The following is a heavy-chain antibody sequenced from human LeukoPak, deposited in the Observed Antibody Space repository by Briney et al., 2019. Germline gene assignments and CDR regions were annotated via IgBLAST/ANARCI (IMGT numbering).Heavy chain of an antibody. CDR3: ARVGRVTTPRYSDY. J-gene: IGHJ4*02. CDR1: GFTFSSYW. CDR2: IEEYGSQK. D-gene: IGHD4-17*01. V-gene: IGHV3-7*01. Sequence: PGGSLRLSCAASGFTFSSYWISWVRQAPGKGLEWVANIEEYGSQKYYVDSVKGRFTIFRDNAKNSVYLQMNSLRAEDTAVYYCARVGRVTTPRYSDYWGQGTLVTVSS.